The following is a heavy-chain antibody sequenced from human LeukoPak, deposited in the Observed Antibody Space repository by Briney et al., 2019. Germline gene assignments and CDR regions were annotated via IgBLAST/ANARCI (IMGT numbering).Heavy chain of an antibody. V-gene: IGHV3-30*19. D-gene: IGHD5-18*01. CDR2: ISYDGSNK. J-gene: IGHJ4*02. CDR1: GFTFSRYG. Sequence: GGSLRLSCVASGFTFSRYGMHWVRQAPGKGLEWVTVISYDGSNKYYADSVKGRFTISRDNSKNTLYLQMNSLRAEDTAVYYCARDRGYSYGDFDYWGQGTLVTVSS. CDR3: ARDRGYSYGDFDY.